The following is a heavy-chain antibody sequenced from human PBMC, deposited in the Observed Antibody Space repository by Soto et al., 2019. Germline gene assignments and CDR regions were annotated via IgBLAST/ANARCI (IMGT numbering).Heavy chain of an antibody. J-gene: IGHJ6*02. CDR3: ARSITIFGVVINGLDV. CDR2: ISAYNGNT. CDR1: GYTFTSYG. V-gene: IGHV1-18*01. D-gene: IGHD3-3*01. Sequence: QVQLVQSGAEVKKPGASVKVSCKASGYTFTSYGISWVRQAPRQGLEWMGWISAYNGNTNYAQKLQGRVTMTTDTSTSTAYMELRSLRSDDTAVYYCARSITIFGVVINGLDVWGQGTTVTVSS.